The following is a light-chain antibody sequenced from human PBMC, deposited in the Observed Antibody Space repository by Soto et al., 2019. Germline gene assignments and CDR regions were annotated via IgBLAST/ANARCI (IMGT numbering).Light chain of an antibody. CDR3: SSKSSGSTPML. CDR2: EVS. CDR1: SSDVGGYNY. Sequence: QSALTQPASVSGSPGQSITISCTGTSSDVGGYNYVSWFQQHPGKAPKLIIYEVSNRPSGVSNRFSGSKSGNTASLTISGLQAEDESHYYCSSKSSGSTPMLFGGGTKLTVL. V-gene: IGLV2-14*01. J-gene: IGLJ2*01.